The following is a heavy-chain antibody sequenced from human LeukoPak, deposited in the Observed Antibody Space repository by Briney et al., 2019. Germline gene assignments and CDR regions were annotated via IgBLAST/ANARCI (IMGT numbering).Heavy chain of an antibody. Sequence: ASVKVSCKASGYTFTSYGISWVRQAPGQGLEWMGWISAYNGNTNYAQKLQGRVTMTTDTSTSTAYMELRSLRSDDTAVYYCARNAPGVVAGHYYYYYMDFWGKATTVTVSS. D-gene: IGHD6-19*01. CDR1: GYTFTSYG. CDR3: ARNAPGVVAGHYYYYYMDF. V-gene: IGHV1-18*01. CDR2: ISAYNGNT. J-gene: IGHJ6*03.